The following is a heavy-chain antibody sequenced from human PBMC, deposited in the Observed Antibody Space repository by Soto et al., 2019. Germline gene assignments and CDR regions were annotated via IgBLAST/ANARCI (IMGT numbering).Heavy chain of an antibody. Sequence: GASVKVSCKASGYIFISYYMYWVRQAPGQGLEWMGIINPSGGSTTYAQKFQGRVTMTRDTSTSTVYMELSNVRSEDTAVYYCARGRFDYHYGMDVWGQGTTVTVSS. V-gene: IGHV1-46*01. J-gene: IGHJ6*02. CDR3: ARGRFDYHYGMDV. CDR2: INPSGGST. D-gene: IGHD3-3*01. CDR1: GYIFISYY.